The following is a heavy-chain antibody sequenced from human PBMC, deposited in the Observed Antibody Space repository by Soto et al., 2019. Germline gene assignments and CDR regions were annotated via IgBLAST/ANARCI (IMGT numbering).Heavy chain of an antibody. CDR3: LWFGELLSYGMDV. CDR2: IYYSGST. D-gene: IGHD3-10*01. J-gene: IGHJ6*02. Sequence: SETLSLTCTVSGGPISSSSYYWGWIRRPPGKGLEWIGSIYYSGSTYYNPSLKSRVTISVDTSKNQFSLKLSSVTAADTAVYYCLWFGELLSYGMDVWGQGTTVTVSS. V-gene: IGHV4-39*01. CDR1: GGPISSSSYY.